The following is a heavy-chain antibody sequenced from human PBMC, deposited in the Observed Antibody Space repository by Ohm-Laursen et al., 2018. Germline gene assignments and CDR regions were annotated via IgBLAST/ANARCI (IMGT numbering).Heavy chain of an antibody. CDR2: ISSSGSTI. Sequence: SLRLSCAASGFTFSSYEMNWVRQAPGKGLEWVSYISSSGSTIYYADSVKGRFTISRDNAKNSLYLQMNSPRAEDTAVYYCARDPVTTPSPTDYWGQGTLVTVSS. CDR1: GFTFSSYE. J-gene: IGHJ4*02. CDR3: ARDPVTTPSPTDY. V-gene: IGHV3-48*03. D-gene: IGHD4-17*01.